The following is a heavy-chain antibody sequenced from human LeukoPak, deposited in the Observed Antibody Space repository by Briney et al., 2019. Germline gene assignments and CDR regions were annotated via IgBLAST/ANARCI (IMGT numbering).Heavy chain of an antibody. Sequence: ASVKVSCKASGYTFTSYGISWVRQAPGQGLEWMGWISAYNGNTNYAQKLQGRVTMTTDTSTSTAYMELRSLRSDDTAVYYCARGRNSDYYYDSSGPDYWGQETLVTVSS. CDR1: GYTFTSYG. V-gene: IGHV1-18*01. CDR2: ISAYNGNT. CDR3: ARGRNSDYYYDSSGPDY. D-gene: IGHD3-22*01. J-gene: IGHJ4*02.